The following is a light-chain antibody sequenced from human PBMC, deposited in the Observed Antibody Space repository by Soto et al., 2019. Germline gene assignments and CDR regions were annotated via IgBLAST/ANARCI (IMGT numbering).Light chain of an antibody. CDR1: QSISRY. CDR3: QHSYTSPFN. CDR2: AAS. J-gene: IGKJ3*01. V-gene: IGKV1-39*01. Sequence: DIQMTQSPSSLSASVGDKITITCRASQSISRYLNWYQQKPGKPPNLLIYAASNLQSGVPSRFSGSGFGTDFTLTISSLQPEDFATYHCQHSYTSPFNFGPGTKVDIK.